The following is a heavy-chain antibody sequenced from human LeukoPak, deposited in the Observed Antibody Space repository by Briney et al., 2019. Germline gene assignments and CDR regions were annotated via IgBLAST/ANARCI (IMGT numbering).Heavy chain of an antibody. CDR3: ARSYSASLHQH. D-gene: IGHD1-26*01. J-gene: IGHJ1*01. CDR1: GGSISGYY. CDR2: IYSSGST. Sequence: PSETLSLTCTVSGGSISGYYWSWIRQPAGKGLEWIGRIYSSGSTNYNPSLKSRVTLSVDTSKNQFSLNLSSVTAADTAVYYCARSYSASLHQHWGQGTLVTVSS. V-gene: IGHV4-4*07.